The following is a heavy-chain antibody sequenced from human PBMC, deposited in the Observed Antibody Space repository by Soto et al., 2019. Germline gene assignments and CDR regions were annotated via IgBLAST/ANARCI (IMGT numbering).Heavy chain of an antibody. J-gene: IGHJ6*01. V-gene: IGHV3-11*06. Sequence: QVQLVESGGGLVKPGGSLRLSCAASGFTFNDYYMSWVRQAPGKGLEWVSYISSSGPYTKYGDSVKGRFTISRDNAKNSRYLQKSSLRVEDTAVYYCANVPVSMVRGYGMGVWGQGTTVTVSS. CDR1: GFTFNDYY. D-gene: IGHD3-10*01. CDR3: ANVPVSMVRGYGMGV. CDR2: ISSSGPYT.